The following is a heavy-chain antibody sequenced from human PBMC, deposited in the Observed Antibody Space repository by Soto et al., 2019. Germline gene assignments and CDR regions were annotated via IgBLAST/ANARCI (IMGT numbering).Heavy chain of an antibody. Sequence: QVQLQESGPGLVKPSETLSLTCTVSGGSISSYYWSWIRQPPGKGLEWIGYIYYSGSTNYNPSLKSRVTISVDTSKNQFSLKLSSVTAADTAVYYCARHSGRGYDYIWGTNRRVSYYYYYMDVWGKGTTVTVSS. V-gene: IGHV4-59*08. J-gene: IGHJ6*03. CDR3: ARHSGRGYDYIWGTNRRVSYYYYYMDV. CDR2: IYYSGST. CDR1: GGSISSYY. D-gene: IGHD3-16*01.